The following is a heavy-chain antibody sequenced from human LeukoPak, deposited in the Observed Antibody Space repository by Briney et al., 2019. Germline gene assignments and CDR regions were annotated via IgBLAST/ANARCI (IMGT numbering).Heavy chain of an antibody. V-gene: IGHV1-2*02. D-gene: IGHD3-16*01. Sequence: GASVKVSCKASGYTFTAYYIHWVRQAPGQGLEWMGWISPNSGGTDYAQKFQGRVTMTRDTSISTAYVELSNLTSDDTAVYYCAIQPWGSGNNWYFDLWGRGTLVTVSS. CDR3: AIQPWGSGNNWYFDL. J-gene: IGHJ2*01. CDR1: GYTFTAYY. CDR2: ISPNSGGT.